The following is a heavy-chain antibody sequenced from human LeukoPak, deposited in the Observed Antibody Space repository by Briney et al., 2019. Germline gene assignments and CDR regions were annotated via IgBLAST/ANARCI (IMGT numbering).Heavy chain of an antibody. D-gene: IGHD1-1*01. J-gene: IGHJ4*02. CDR2: ISYDGSNK. V-gene: IGHV3-30*18. CDR3: ANSGQLGQRNFDY. CDR1: GFTFSSYG. Sequence: GRSLRLSCAASGFTFSSYGMHWVRQAPGKGLEWVAVISYDGSNKYYADSVKGRFTISRDNSKNTLYLQMNSLRAEDTAVYYCANSGQLGQRNFDYWGQGTLVTVSS.